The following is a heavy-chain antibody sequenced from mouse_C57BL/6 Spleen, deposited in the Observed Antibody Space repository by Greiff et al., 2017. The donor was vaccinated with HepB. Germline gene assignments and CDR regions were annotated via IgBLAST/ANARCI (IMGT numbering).Heavy chain of an antibody. CDR2: IHPNSGST. CDR3: ARSTTAPHFDY. J-gene: IGHJ2*01. Sequence: QVQLQQPGAELVKPGASVKLSCKASGYTFTSYWMHWVKQRPGQGLEWIGMIHPNSGSTNYNEKFKSKATLTVDKSSSTAYMQLSSLTSEDSAVYYCARSTTAPHFDYWGQGTTLTVSS. V-gene: IGHV1-64*01. CDR1: GYTFTSYW. D-gene: IGHD1-2*01.